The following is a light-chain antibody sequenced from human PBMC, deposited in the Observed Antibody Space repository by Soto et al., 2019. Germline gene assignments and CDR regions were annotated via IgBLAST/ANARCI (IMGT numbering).Light chain of an antibody. CDR1: TGAVTSGHY. J-gene: IGLJ3*02. CDR2: DTT. CDR3: SLYYSCPRV. V-gene: IGLV7-46*01. Sequence: QAVVTQEPSLTVSPGGTVTLTCGSSTGAVTSGHYPYWFQQRPGQAPRTLIYDTTNKHSWTPARFSGSLLGGKAALILSGAQPEDEAEYYCSLYYSCPRVFGGGTKLTVL.